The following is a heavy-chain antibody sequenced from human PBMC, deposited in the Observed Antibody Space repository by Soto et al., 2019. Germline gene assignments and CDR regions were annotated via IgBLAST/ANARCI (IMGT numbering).Heavy chain of an antibody. CDR1: GYTLTELS. D-gene: IGHD3-22*01. J-gene: IGHJ1*01. Sequence: GASVKVSCKVSGYTLTELSMHWVRQAPGKGLEWMGGFDPEDGETIYAQKFQGRVTMTEDTSTDTAYMELSSLRSEDTAVYYCATDRILYDSSGYYPIAEYFQHWGQGTLVTVSS. CDR3: ATDRILYDSSGYYPIAEYFQH. V-gene: IGHV1-24*01. CDR2: FDPEDGET.